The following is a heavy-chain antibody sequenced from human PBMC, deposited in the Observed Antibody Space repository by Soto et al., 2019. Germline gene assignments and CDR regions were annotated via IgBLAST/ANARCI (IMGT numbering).Heavy chain of an antibody. CDR1: VFTFSTYG. J-gene: IGHJ5*02. D-gene: IGHD6-19*01. V-gene: IGHV3-33*01. CDR2: IWYDGSNK. Sequence: GSLRLSCAASVFTFSTYGMHWVRQAPGKGLEWVAIIWYDGSNKYYADSVKGRFIISRDDSKNTLYLQMNSLRVEDTAVYFCARDASAYDGGWYPRGFDPWGQGTLVTVSS. CDR3: ARDASAYDGGWYPRGFDP.